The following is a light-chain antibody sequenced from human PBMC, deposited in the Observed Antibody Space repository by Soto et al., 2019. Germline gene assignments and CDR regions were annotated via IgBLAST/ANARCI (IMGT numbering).Light chain of an antibody. J-gene: IGKJ2*01. CDR1: QSVSSSY. CDR3: QQYGGSPYT. CDR2: GAS. V-gene: IGKV3-20*01. Sequence: EIVLTQSPGTLSLSPGERATLSCRASQSVSSSYLAWYQQRPGQTPRLLIYGASTRATGIPDRFSGSGSETDFTLTISSLEPEDFAVYYCQQYGGSPYTFGQGTKLEIK.